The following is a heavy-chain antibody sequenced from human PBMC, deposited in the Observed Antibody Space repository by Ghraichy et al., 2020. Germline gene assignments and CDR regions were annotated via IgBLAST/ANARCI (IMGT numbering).Heavy chain of an antibody. V-gene: IGHV3-21*01. Sequence: GGSLRLSCAASGFTLSSYSMNWVRQAPGKGLEWVSAISSSSDNIYYADSVKGRFTISRDNAKNSLYLEMNSLRAEDTAVYYCATRHISMTVVRDYWGQGTLVIVSS. CDR2: ISSSSDNI. CDR1: GFTLSSYS. D-gene: IGHD3-3*02. CDR3: ATRHISMTVVRDY. J-gene: IGHJ4*02.